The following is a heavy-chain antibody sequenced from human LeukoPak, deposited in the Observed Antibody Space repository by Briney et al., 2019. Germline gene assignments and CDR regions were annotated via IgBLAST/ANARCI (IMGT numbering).Heavy chain of an antibody. V-gene: IGHV3-9*01. CDR3: AKSTPMLRGASYDAFDI. CDR1: GFTFDDYA. CDR2: ISWNSGSI. J-gene: IGHJ3*02. Sequence: GGSLRLSCAASGFTFDDYAMHWVRQAPGKGLEWVSGISWNSGSIGYADSVKDRFTISRDNAKNSLYLQMDTLRAEDTALYYCAKSTPMLRGASYDAFDIWGQGTMVTVSS. D-gene: IGHD3-10*01.